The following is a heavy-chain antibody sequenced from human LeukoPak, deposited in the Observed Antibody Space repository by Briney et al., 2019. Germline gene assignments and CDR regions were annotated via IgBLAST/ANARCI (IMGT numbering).Heavy chain of an antibody. J-gene: IGHJ4*02. CDR2: IYTSGST. Sequence: SETLSLTCTVSGGSISSYYWSWIRQPLGKGLEWIGRIYTSGSTNYNPSLKSRVTMSVDTSKNQFSLKLSSVTAADTAVYYCANGYSYGRFDYWGQGTLVTVSS. D-gene: IGHD5-18*01. V-gene: IGHV4-4*07. CDR3: ANGYSYGRFDY. CDR1: GGSISSYY.